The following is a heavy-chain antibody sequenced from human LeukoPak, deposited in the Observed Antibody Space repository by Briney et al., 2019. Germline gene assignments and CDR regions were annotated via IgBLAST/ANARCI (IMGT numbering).Heavy chain of an antibody. CDR2: IAADGGVK. J-gene: IGHJ4*02. CDR1: GFSFHDHG. V-gene: IGHV3-30*03. CDR3: AREATWGQWYFDL. D-gene: IGHD6-19*01. Sequence: PGTSLRLSCAASGFSFHDHGMDWVRQAPGKGLEWVAVIAADGGVKQYADSVKGRFSLSRDNPKNTVSLQMNGLTAEDTAVYYCAREATWGQWYFDLWGQGAPVTVSS.